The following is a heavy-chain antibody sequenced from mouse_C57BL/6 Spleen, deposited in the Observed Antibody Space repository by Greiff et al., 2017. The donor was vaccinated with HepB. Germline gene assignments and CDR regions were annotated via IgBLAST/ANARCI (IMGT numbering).Heavy chain of an antibody. CDR2: INYDGSST. J-gene: IGHJ4*01. D-gene: IGHD2-3*01. CDR3: ARALYDGYYGDAMDY. CDR1: GFTFSDYY. Sequence: EVQLVESEGGLVQPGSSMKLSCTASGFTFSDYYMAWVRQVPEKGLEWVANINYDGSSTYYLDSLKSRFIISRDNAKNILYLQMSSLKSEDTATYYCARALYDGYYGDAMDYWGQGTSVTVSS. V-gene: IGHV5-16*01.